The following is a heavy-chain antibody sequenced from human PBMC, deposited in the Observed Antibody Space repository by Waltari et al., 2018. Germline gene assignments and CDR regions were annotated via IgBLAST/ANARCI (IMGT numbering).Heavy chain of an antibody. J-gene: IGHJ4*02. D-gene: IGHD7-27*01. Sequence: VQPVESGGALVQPGGSLQLPWARSGLSPRYYAIHWVRQASGKGVEWVGRIRSRFKDDETAYAESAQGRFTISRDDSKNTAYLEMNSLKTDDTAVYYCIRPFEMGIDWGQGTQVTVSS. CDR1: GLSPRYYA. V-gene: IGHV3-73*01. CDR3: IRPFEMGID. CDR2: IRSRFKDDET.